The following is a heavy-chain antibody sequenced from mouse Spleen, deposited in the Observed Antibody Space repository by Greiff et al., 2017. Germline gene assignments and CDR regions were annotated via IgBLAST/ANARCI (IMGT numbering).Heavy chain of an antibody. Sequence: EVKLMESGGGLVQSGRSLRLSCATSGFTFSDFYMELVRQAPGKGLEWIAASRNKANDYTTEYSASVKGRFIVSRDTSQSILYLQMNALRAEDTAIYYCARDALYYGYVHWYFDVWGAGTTVTVSS. V-gene: IGHV7-1*01. CDR3: ARDALYYGYVHWYFDV. CDR1: GFTFSDFY. J-gene: IGHJ1*01. CDR2: SRNKANDYTT. D-gene: IGHD1-2*01.